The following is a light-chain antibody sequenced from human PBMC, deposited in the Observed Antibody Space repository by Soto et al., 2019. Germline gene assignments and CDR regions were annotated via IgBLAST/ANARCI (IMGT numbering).Light chain of an antibody. V-gene: IGLV1-44*01. Sequence: QSVLTQPPSASGTPGQRVTISCSGSASSIGTNTVNWYRQLPGTAPKLLIYGDNQRPSGVPDRFSGSKSGTSASLAISGLQSEDEPEYYCAAWDGSLNNVLFGGGTKLTVL. CDR2: GDN. J-gene: IGLJ2*01. CDR1: ASSIGTNT. CDR3: AAWDGSLNNVL.